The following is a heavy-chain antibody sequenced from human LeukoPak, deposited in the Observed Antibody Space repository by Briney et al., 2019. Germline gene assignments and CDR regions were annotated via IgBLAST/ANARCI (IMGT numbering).Heavy chain of an antibody. V-gene: IGHV3-7*03. CDR1: GFTFSRYW. Sequence: GGSLRLSCAASGFTFSRYWMSWVRQVPRKGLEWVANIKQDGGEIYYVDSVKGRFTISRDNAKSSLYLQMNSLRAGDTAVYYCARAHIVGAQSDYWGQGTLVTVSS. J-gene: IGHJ4*02. CDR2: IKQDGGEI. D-gene: IGHD1-26*01. CDR3: ARAHIVGAQSDY.